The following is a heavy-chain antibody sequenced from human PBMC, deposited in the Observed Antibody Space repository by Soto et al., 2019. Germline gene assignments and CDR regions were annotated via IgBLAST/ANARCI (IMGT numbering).Heavy chain of an antibody. CDR3: ARRRWTPYYFDY. CDR1: GGSFSGYY. J-gene: IGHJ4*02. V-gene: IGHV4-34*01. CDR2: INHSGST. Sequence: PSETLSLTCAVYGGSFSGYYLSWIRQPPGKGLEWIGEINHSGSTNYNPSLKSRVTISVDTSKNQFSLKLSSVTAADTAVYYCARRRWTPYYFDYWGQGTLVTVSS.